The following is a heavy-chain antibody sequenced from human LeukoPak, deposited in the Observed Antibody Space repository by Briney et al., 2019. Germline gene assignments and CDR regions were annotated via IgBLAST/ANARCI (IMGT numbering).Heavy chain of an antibody. J-gene: IGHJ4*02. CDR3: ASFNACGGDCYSSPDYFDY. V-gene: IGHV1-69*01. Sequence: SLKVSCKASGGTFSSYAISWGRQAPGQGLEWMGRIIPIFGTANYEQKFQGRVTITADESTSTAYMELSSLRSEDTAVYYCASFNACGGDCYSSPDYFDYWGQGTLVTVSS. CDR1: GGTFSSYA. CDR2: IIPIFGTA. D-gene: IGHD2-21*01.